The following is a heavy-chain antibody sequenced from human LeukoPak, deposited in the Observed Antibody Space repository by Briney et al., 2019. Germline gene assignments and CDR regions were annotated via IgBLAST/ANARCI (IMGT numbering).Heavy chain of an antibody. V-gene: IGHV1-46*01. D-gene: IGHD5-24*01. CDR1: GYTFTSYY. Sequence: GASVKVSCKASGYTFTSYYMHWARQAPGQGLEWMGIINPSGGSTSYAQKFQGRVPMTRDMSTSTVYMELSSLRSEDTAVYYCARVGRWLQSFDYWGQGTLVTVSS. J-gene: IGHJ4*02. CDR2: INPSGGST. CDR3: ARVGRWLQSFDY.